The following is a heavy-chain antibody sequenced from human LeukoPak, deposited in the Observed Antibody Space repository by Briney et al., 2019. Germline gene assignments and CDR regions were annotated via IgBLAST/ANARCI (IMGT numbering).Heavy chain of an antibody. D-gene: IGHD6-19*01. Sequence: GASVNVFCKVSGYTLTELSMHGVRHAPGKGLEWMGGFDPEGGETIYAQRFQGRVTTTEDTSTDTAYMELSSLRSEDTAMYYCATLAPARYSSGWYLSRFDCWGQGTLVTVSS. CDR2: FDPEGGET. CDR1: GYTLTELS. J-gene: IGHJ4*02. CDR3: ATLAPARYSSGWYLSRFDC. V-gene: IGHV1-24*01.